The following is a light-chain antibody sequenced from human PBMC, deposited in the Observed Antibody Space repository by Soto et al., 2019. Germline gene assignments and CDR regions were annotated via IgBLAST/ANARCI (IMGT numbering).Light chain of an antibody. CDR1: QSVSSSY. CDR2: GAS. CDR3: QQYGSSPLT. J-gene: IGKJ4*01. Sequence: EIVLTQSPATLSVSPGEAATLSCRASQSVSSSYLAWYQQKPGQAPRLLIYGASSRATGIPDRFSGSGSGTDFTLTISRLEPEDFAAYYCQQYGSSPLTFGGGTKVDIK. V-gene: IGKV3-20*01.